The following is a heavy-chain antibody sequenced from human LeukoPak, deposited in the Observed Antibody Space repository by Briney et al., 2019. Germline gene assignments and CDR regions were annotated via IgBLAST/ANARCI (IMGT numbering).Heavy chain of an antibody. V-gene: IGHV3-23*01. CDR2: ISISGDST. CDR3: ARARNDYGDYGFDP. J-gene: IGHJ5*02. CDR1: GFTFSNYP. D-gene: IGHD4-17*01. Sequence: GGSLRLSCAASGFTFSNYPMMWVRQAPGKGLELVSAISISGDSTYYADSVKGRFTISRDNSKNTLYLQMNSLRAEDTAVYYCARARNDYGDYGFDPWGQGTLVTVSS.